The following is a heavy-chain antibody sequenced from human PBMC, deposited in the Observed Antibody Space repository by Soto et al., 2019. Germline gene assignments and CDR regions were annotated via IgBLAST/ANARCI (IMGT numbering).Heavy chain of an antibody. CDR1: GGSISSGGYS. D-gene: IGHD6-19*01. Sequence: PSETLSLTCAVSGGSISSGGYSWSWIRQPPGKGLEWIGYIYHSGSTYYNPSLKSRVTISVDRSKNQFSLKLSSVTAADTAVYYCARDPVGYSSGWYDEWGQGTLVTVSS. V-gene: IGHV4-30-2*01. CDR3: ARDPVGYSSGWYDE. CDR2: IYHSGST. J-gene: IGHJ4*02.